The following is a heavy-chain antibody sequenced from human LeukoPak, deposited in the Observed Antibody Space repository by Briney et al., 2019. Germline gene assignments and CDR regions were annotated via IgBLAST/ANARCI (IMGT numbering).Heavy chain of an antibody. CDR3: AKEDCSGGSCYFLNYYYGMDV. D-gene: IGHD2-15*01. CDR2: ISGSGGST. CDR1: GFTFSSYA. J-gene: IGHJ6*02. V-gene: IGHV3-23*01. Sequence: PGGSLRLSCAASGFTFSSYAMSWVRQAPGKGLEWVSAISGSGGSTYYADSVKGRFTISRDNSKNTLYLQMNGLRAEDTAVYYCAKEDCSGGSCYFLNYYYGMDVWGQGTTVTVSS.